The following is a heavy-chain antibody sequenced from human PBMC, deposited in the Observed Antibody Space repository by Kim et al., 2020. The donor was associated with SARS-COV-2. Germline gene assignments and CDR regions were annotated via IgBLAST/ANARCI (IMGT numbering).Heavy chain of an antibody. J-gene: IGHJ4*02. V-gene: IGHV3-21*01. Sequence: YYADSVKGRFTITRDNAKNSLYLQMNSLRAEDTAVYYCATYDSHIVVVRYWGQGTLVTVSS. CDR3: ATYDSHIVVVRY. D-gene: IGHD2-21*01.